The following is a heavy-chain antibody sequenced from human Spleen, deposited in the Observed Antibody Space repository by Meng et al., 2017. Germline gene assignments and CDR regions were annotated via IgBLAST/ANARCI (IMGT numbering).Heavy chain of an antibody. V-gene: IGHV1-69*05. CDR3: ARSGDNIVVVPVARTNWFDP. CDR2: IIPVFGAS. CDR1: GGTFSNYA. Sequence: QGQRGQSGAEVKKPGSSVKVSCKASGGTFSNYAISWVRQAPGQGLEWMGGIIPVFGASNYAQKFQDRVTITTDESTSTVLMELSSLRSEDTAVYYCARSGDNIVVVPVARTNWFDPWGQGTLVTVSS. J-gene: IGHJ5*02. D-gene: IGHD2-2*01.